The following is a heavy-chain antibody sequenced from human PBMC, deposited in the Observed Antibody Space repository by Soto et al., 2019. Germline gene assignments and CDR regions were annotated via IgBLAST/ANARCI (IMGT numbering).Heavy chain of an antibody. CDR2: IYYSGST. D-gene: IGHD7-27*01. CDR1: GGSISSHY. V-gene: IGHV4-59*08. CDR3: ARRWGRTFDY. Sequence: SETLSLPWTVSGGSISSHYGRWIRQPPGKGLEWIGYIYYSGSTNYNPSLKSRVTISVDTSKNQFSLKLSSVTAADTAVYYCARRWGRTFDYWGQGTLVTVSS. J-gene: IGHJ4*02.